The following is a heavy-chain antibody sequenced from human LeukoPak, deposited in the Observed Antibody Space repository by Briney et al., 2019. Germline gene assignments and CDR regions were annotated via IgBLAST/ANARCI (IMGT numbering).Heavy chain of an antibody. Sequence: ASVKVSCKASGYTFTVYHMHWVRQAPGQGLEWMGRINPNSGDTNYAQKFQGRVTMTRGTSISTAYVELSRLRSDDTAVYYCARDYCSSTSCLFDYWGQGTLVTVSS. J-gene: IGHJ4*02. D-gene: IGHD2-2*01. V-gene: IGHV1-2*06. CDR2: INPNSGDT. CDR1: GYTFTVYH. CDR3: ARDYCSSTSCLFDY.